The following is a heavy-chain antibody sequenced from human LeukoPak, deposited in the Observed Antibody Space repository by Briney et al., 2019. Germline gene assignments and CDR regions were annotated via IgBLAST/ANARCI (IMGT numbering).Heavy chain of an antibody. J-gene: IGHJ4*02. CDR1: GYTFTSYA. CDR2: INAGNGNT. V-gene: IGHV1-3*01. Sequence: ASVKVSCKASGYTFTSYAMHWVRQAPGQRLEWMGWINAGNGNTKYSQKFQGRVTITRDTSASTAYMELSSLRSEDTAVYYCAREVDTAMVTFDYWVQGTLVTVSS. CDR3: AREVDTAMVTFDY. D-gene: IGHD5-18*01.